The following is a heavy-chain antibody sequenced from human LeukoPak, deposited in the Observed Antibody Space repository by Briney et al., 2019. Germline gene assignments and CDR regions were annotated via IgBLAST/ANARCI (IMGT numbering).Heavy chain of an antibody. Sequence: KSGGSLRLSCAASGFTFSSYTMNWIRQAPGKGLEWVSSISGSSSFTYYAESVKGRFTTSRDNAKNSLYLQMNSLRAEDTALYYCARDSEAYYDILTGYYGGNWFDPWGQGTLVTVSS. D-gene: IGHD3-9*01. J-gene: IGHJ5*02. V-gene: IGHV3-21*01. CDR2: ISGSSSFT. CDR1: GFTFSSYT. CDR3: ARDSEAYYDILTGYYGGNWFDP.